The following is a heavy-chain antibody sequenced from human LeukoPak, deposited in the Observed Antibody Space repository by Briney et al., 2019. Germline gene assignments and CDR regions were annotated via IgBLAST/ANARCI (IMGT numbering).Heavy chain of an antibody. Sequence: PGGSLRLSCAASGFTFSSYWMSWVRQAPGKGLEWVANIKQDGSEKYYVDSVKGRFTISRDNAKNSLYLQMNSLRAEDTAVYYCARDRLWFGELSGYYFDYWGQGTLVTVSS. V-gene: IGHV3-7*01. J-gene: IGHJ4*02. CDR2: IKQDGSEK. CDR1: GFTFSSYW. CDR3: ARDRLWFGELSGYYFDY. D-gene: IGHD3-10*01.